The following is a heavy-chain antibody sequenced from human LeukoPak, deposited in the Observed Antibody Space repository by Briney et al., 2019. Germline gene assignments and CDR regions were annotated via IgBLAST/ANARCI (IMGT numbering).Heavy chain of an antibody. V-gene: IGHV1-2*02. CDR3: ARDLYFDY. J-gene: IGHJ4*02. CDR1: GGTFSSYA. Sequence: GASVKVSCKASGGTFSSYAISWVRQARGQGLEWMGWINPKSGGTKYAQKFQGRVTMTRDTSISTAYMEMSRLRSDDTAVYYCARDLYFDYWGQGTLVTVSS. CDR2: INPKSGGT.